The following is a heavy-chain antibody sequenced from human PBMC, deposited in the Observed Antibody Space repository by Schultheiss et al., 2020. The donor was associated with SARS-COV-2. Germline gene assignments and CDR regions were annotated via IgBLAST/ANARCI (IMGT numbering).Heavy chain of an antibody. CDR3: ARDLRRYCSSTSCYRFDP. CDR1: GYTFTSYG. J-gene: IGHJ5*02. Sequence: ASVKVSCKASGYTFTSYGISWVRQAPGQGLEWIGWISAYNGNTNYAQKLQGRVTMTTDTSTTTTYMELSSLRSDDTAVYYCARDLRRYCSSTSCYRFDPWGQGTLVTVSS. V-gene: IGHV1-18*01. CDR2: ISAYNGNT. D-gene: IGHD2-2*02.